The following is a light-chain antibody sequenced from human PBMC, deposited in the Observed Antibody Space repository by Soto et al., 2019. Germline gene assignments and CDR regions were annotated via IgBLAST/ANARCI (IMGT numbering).Light chain of an antibody. V-gene: IGKV3-20*01. Sequence: EIVLTQSPGTLSLSPGERATLSCRASESISSSYLAWYQQKHGQAPRLLIYGASNRATDIPDRFSGSGSGTDFTLTISRLEPEDFAVYYCQKYGSSPPYTFGQGTKLEIK. CDR1: ESISSSY. CDR3: QKYGSSPPYT. J-gene: IGKJ2*01. CDR2: GAS.